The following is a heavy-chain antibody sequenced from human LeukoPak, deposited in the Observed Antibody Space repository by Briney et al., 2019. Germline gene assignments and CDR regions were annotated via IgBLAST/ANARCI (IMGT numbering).Heavy chain of an antibody. V-gene: IGHV4-59*01. Sequence: NPSETLSLTCAVYGGSFSGYYWSWIRQPPGKGLEWIGYIYYSGSTNYNPSLKGRVTISVDTSKNQFSLKLSSVTAADTAVYYCARGVYIAAAQYGYWGQGTLVTVSS. D-gene: IGHD6-13*01. CDR2: IYYSGST. CDR1: GGSFSGYY. J-gene: IGHJ4*02. CDR3: ARGVYIAAAQYGY.